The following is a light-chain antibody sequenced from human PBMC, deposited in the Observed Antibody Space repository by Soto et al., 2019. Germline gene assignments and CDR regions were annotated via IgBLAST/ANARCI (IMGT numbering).Light chain of an antibody. J-gene: IGKJ5*01. CDR3: QQNGSLPIT. CDR2: RAS. CDR1: QSLSVGY. V-gene: IGKV3-20*01. Sequence: EIMLTQSPGTLSLSPGERATLSCRASQSLSVGYLAWFQQKPGQTPRLLIYRASNRATDIPDRFSGSGAGTDFTLTISRLEPEDFVVYYCQQNGSLPITFGQGTRLEI.